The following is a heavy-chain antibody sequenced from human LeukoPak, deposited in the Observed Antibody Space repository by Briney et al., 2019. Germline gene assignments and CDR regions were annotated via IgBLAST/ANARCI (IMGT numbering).Heavy chain of an antibody. J-gene: IGHJ4*02. CDR2: ISAYNGDT. CDR1: GYTFTTYG. V-gene: IGHV1-18*01. CDR3: ARVPPIPPITDFDL. D-gene: IGHD1-14*01. Sequence: PSVKVSCKSSGYTFTTYGINWVRQAPGQGLEWMGWISAYNGDTNYAQKFRGRLTMTIETSTSTAYMELRSLRSDDTAVYYCARVPPIPPITDFDLWGQGTLVTVSS.